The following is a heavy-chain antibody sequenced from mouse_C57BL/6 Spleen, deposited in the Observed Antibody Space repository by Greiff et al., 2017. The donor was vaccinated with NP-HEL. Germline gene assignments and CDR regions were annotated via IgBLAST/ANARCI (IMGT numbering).Heavy chain of an antibody. Sequence: VQLQQSGAELVKPGASVKISCKASGYAFSSYWMNWVKQRPGKGLEWIGQIYPGDGDTNYNGKFKGKATLTADKSSSTAYMQLSSLTSEDSAVYFCARYPHYCGSSYYFDYWGQGTTLTVSS. CDR2: IYPGDGDT. CDR1: GYAFSSYW. D-gene: IGHD1-1*01. V-gene: IGHV1-80*01. CDR3: ARYPHYCGSSYYFDY. J-gene: IGHJ2*01.